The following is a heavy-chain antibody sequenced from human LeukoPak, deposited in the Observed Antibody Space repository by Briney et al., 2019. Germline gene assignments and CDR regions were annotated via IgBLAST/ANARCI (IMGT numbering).Heavy chain of an antibody. D-gene: IGHD3-10*02. CDR3: AKSRVRGVYYFDY. CDR2: ISYDGSNE. CDR1: GFTFRTYG. J-gene: IGHJ4*02. Sequence: GRSLRLFCAASGFTFRTYGMNWVRQAPGKGLEWVAIISYDGSNEDYADSVKGRFTISRDNSKNTLYLQMNSLRAEDSAVYYCAKSRVRGVYYFDYWGQGTLVTVSS. V-gene: IGHV3-30*18.